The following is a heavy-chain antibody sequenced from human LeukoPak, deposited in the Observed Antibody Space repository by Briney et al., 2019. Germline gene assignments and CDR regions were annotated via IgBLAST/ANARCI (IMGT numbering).Heavy chain of an antibody. CDR2: IYYSGST. V-gene: IGHV4-39*01. CDR1: GGSISSSSYY. Sequence: SETLSLTCTVSGGSISSSSYYWGWIRQPPGKGLEWIGSIYYSGSTYYNPSLKSRVTISVDTSKNQFSLKLSSVAAADTAVYYCARHLYATVINWFDPWGQGTLVTVSS. CDR3: ARHLYATVINWFDP. J-gene: IGHJ5*02. D-gene: IGHD4-17*01.